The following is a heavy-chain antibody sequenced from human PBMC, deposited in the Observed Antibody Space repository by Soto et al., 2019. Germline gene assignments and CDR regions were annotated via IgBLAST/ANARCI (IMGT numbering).Heavy chain of an antibody. CDR2: ISAYNGNT. CDR3: AIQALRYCSGGSCSFDI. V-gene: IGHV1-18*04. J-gene: IGHJ3*02. CDR1: GYTFTSYG. D-gene: IGHD2-15*01. Sequence: AKVSCKASGYTFTSYGISWVRQAPGQGLEWMGWISAYNGNTNYAQKLQGRVTMTTDTSTSTAYMELRSLRSDDTAVYYCAIQALRYCSGGSCSFDIWGQGTMVTVSS.